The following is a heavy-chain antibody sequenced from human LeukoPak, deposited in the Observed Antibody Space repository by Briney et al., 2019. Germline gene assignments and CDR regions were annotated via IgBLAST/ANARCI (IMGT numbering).Heavy chain of an antibody. Sequence: PAGTLSLSCSASGFPFTSYAMHWSRQGPGKGLDYVLAISYSGGSTYYARSVKGKFTIFRDNSKNRLYLQMGSLRAEDTAVYFCVRGYSFGPYGMDGWGQGTTVTVS. CDR1: GFPFTSYA. CDR3: VRGYSFGPYGMDG. D-gene: IGHD2-15*01. V-gene: IGHV3-64D*09. CDR2: ISYSGGST. J-gene: IGHJ6*02.